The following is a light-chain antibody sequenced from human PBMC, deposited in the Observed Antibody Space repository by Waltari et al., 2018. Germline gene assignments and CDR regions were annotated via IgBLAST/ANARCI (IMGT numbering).Light chain of an antibody. CDR3: QQSYTTPPT. J-gene: IGKJ1*01. CDR1: QSVSNN. Sequence: DIQMTQSPSSLSASVGDRVTITCRASQSVSNNLNWFQQKPGKAPKLLFYAASSLQSGVPSRFSGSGSGTDFTLTISSLQLEDFATYYCQQSYTTPPTFGQGTKVEIK. V-gene: IGKV1-39*01. CDR2: AAS.